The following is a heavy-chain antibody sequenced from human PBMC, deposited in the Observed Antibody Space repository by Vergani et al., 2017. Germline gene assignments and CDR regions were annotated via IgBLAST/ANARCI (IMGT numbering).Heavy chain of an antibody. CDR3: ARHIRGYSYGVFDY. D-gene: IGHD5-18*01. CDR2: LYASGST. J-gene: IGHJ4*02. Sequence: QVQLQESGPGLVKPSETLTLTCDVSDSSIMTNPYWGWIRQSPEKGLEWIGSLYASGSTYYSPSLKSRVAISIDTSKNHFSLRLSSVTAADTAVYYCARHIRGYSYGVFDYWGQGREVTVSS. V-gene: IGHV4-38-2*01. CDR1: DSSIMTNPY.